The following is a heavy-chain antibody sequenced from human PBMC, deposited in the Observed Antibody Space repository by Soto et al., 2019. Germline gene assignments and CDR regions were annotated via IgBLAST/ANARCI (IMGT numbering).Heavy chain of an antibody. V-gene: IGHV3-23*01. CDR1: GFTFSSYA. Sequence: EVQLLESGGGLVQPGGSLRLSCAASGFTFSSYAMSWVRQAPGKGLEWVSAISGSGGSTYYADSVKGRFTISRDNSKNTLYLQMNSLRAEDTAVYYCAKDRYDYYDSSGYSDGMDVWGQGTTVTVSS. J-gene: IGHJ6*02. CDR3: AKDRYDYYDSSGYSDGMDV. D-gene: IGHD3-22*01. CDR2: ISGSGGST.